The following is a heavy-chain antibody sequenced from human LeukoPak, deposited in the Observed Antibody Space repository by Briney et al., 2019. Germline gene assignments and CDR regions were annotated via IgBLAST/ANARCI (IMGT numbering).Heavy chain of an antibody. CDR1: GFTFSSYG. J-gene: IGHJ4*02. CDR3: AKEVVSSFCSSTSCYAPTLDY. Sequence: PGGSLRLSCAASGFTFSSYGMHWVRQAPGKGLEWVAFIRYDGSNKYYADSVKGRFTIPRDNSKNTLYLQMNSLRAEDTAVYYCAKEVVSSFCSSTSCYAPTLDYWGQGTLVTVSS. D-gene: IGHD2-2*01. CDR2: IRYDGSNK. V-gene: IGHV3-30*02.